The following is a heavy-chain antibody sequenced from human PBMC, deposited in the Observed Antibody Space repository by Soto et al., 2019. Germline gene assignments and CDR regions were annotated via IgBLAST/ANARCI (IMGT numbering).Heavy chain of an antibody. CDR3: AGRQKNYYYYGMDV. CDR2: ISQDGSVK. V-gene: IGHV3-30*03. D-gene: IGHD2-15*01. J-gene: IGHJ6*02. Sequence: QVQLVESGGGVVQPGRSLTVSCAASGISISTYAMHWVRQAPGKGLEWVAVISQDGSVKYYADSVKGRFTISRDNPKNTLLIQMISLGADDTAVYYCAGRQKNYYYYGMDVWGQGTTVTVSS. CDR1: GISISTYA.